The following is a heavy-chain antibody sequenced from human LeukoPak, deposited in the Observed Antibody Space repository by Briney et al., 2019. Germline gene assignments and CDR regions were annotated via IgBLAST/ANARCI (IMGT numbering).Heavy chain of an antibody. Sequence: SSVKVSCKASGYTFTGYYMHWVRQAPGQGLEWMGWINPNSGGTDYAQKFQGRVTMTRDTSISTAYMEVSRLRSDDTAVYYCARDYYDSSGYSRFDPWGQGTLVTVSS. V-gene: IGHV1-2*02. CDR1: GYTFTGYY. CDR3: ARDYYDSSGYSRFDP. D-gene: IGHD3-22*01. CDR2: INPNSGGT. J-gene: IGHJ5*02.